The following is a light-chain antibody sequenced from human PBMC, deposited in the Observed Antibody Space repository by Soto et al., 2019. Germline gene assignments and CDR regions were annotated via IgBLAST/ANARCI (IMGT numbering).Light chain of an antibody. CDR3: QQRSYGLT. Sequence: EIVLTHSPATLSLSPGQRATLSCRASQSVHNYLAWYQQKPGQAPRLLIYDASNRATGIPARFSGSGSGTDFTLTISSLEPEDFPVYYCQQRSYGLTFGPGTKVDFK. CDR2: DAS. J-gene: IGKJ3*01. CDR1: QSVHNY. V-gene: IGKV3-11*01.